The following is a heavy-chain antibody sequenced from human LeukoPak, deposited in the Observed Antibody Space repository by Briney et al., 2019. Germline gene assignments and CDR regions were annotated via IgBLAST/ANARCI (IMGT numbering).Heavy chain of an antibody. V-gene: IGHV4-30-2*01. CDR1: GGSISSGGYS. D-gene: IGHD6-13*01. Sequence: SETLSLTCAVSGGSISSGGYSWSWIRQPPGKGLEWIGYIYHSGSTNYNPSLKSRVTISVDTSKNQFSLKLSSVTAADTAVYYCASMYSSSWYFLDYWGQGTLVTVSS. J-gene: IGHJ4*02. CDR3: ASMYSSSWYFLDY. CDR2: IYHSGST.